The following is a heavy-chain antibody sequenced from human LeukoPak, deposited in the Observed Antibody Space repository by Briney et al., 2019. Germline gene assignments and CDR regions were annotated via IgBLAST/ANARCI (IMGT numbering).Heavy chain of an antibody. J-gene: IGHJ5*02. Sequence: GGSLRLSCAASGFTFSSYWMHWVRQVPGKGLVWVSRITSDGSDTIYADSVKGRFTISRDNAKNTLYLQMDSLRAEDTALYYCSRDRRTWFDPWGQGTLVTVSS. CDR2: ITSDGSDT. CDR3: SRDRRTWFDP. V-gene: IGHV3-74*01. CDR1: GFTFSSYW.